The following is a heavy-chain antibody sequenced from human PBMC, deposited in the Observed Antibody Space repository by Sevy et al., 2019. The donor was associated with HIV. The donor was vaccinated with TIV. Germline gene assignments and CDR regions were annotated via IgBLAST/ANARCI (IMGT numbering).Heavy chain of an antibody. V-gene: IGHV4-39*01. Sequence: SETLSLTCTVSGGSISSSSYYWGWIRQPPGKGLEWIGSIYYSGSTYYNPSLKSRVTISVDTSKNQFSLKLSSVTAADTAVYYCARPQSYGDLDYFDYWGQGTLVTVSS. CDR2: IYYSGST. D-gene: IGHD4-17*01. CDR3: ARPQSYGDLDYFDY. CDR1: GGSISSSSYY. J-gene: IGHJ4*02.